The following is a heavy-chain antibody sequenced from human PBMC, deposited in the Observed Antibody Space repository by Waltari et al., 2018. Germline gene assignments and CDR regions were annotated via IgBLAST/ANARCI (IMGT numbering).Heavy chain of an antibody. D-gene: IGHD6-19*01. Sequence: QVQLVQSGAEVKKPGASVKVSCTASGYIFTGYYMHWVRQAPGQGLAWMGWSNPNSGGTQYAQKYQGMVTRTRETSINTAYMELTSLRSDDTAVYYCARAPSSGPLRVLDYWAQGTLVTVSS. J-gene: IGHJ4*02. V-gene: IGHV1-2*02. CDR1: GYIFTGYY. CDR2: SNPNSGGT. CDR3: ARAPSSGPLRVLDY.